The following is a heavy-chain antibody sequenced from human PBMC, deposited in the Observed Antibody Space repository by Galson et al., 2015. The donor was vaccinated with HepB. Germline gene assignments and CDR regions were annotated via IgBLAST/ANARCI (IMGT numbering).Heavy chain of an antibody. CDR3: ARDSTMNTYHDFWSGYYLFDY. V-gene: IGHV4-34*01. D-gene: IGHD3-3*01. Sequence: LSLTCAVHGGSLKDDFWTWIRQAPGKGLEWIGEVNHSVGTNYNPSLKSRVTISVDTPKNQFSLKLTSVTAADTAMYYCARDSTMNTYHDFWSGYYLFDYWGQGTLVTVSS. CDR2: VNHSVGT. CDR1: GGSLKDDF. J-gene: IGHJ4*02.